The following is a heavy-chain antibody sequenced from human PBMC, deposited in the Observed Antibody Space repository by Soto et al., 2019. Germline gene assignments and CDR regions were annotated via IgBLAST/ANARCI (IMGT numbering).Heavy chain of an antibody. V-gene: IGHV3-23*01. CDR2: ISGSGSGT. CDR1: GFTFSTYA. Sequence: GGSLRLSCGVSGFTFSTYAMNWVRQAPGKGLEWLSLISGSGSGTYYADSVKGRFTISRDNSENTLYLQMNSLRAEDTAVYYCAKDQGNTIVGASRGFAHWGHGSLVTVSS. J-gene: IGHJ4*01. D-gene: IGHD1-26*01. CDR3: AKDQGNTIVGASRGFAH.